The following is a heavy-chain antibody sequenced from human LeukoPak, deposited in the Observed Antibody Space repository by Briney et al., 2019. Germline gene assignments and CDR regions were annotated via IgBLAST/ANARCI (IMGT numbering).Heavy chain of an antibody. Sequence: KSSETLSLTCTVSGYSISSGYYWGWIRQPPGKGLEWIGEFNHSGSTNYNPSLKSRVAISVDTSKNQFSLKLSSVTAADTAVYYCARRGSGWGRWGQGTLVTVSS. D-gene: IGHD6-19*01. CDR2: FNHSGST. CDR1: GYSISSGYY. J-gene: IGHJ4*02. CDR3: ARRGSGWGR. V-gene: IGHV4-38-2*02.